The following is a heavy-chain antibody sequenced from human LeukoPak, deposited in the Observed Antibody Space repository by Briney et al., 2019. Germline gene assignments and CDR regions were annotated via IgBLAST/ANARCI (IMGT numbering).Heavy chain of an antibody. CDR2: ISSSSSYI. CDR3: ARDTSLLEWLFLPGDMWFGGNIDY. CDR1: GFTFGSYS. Sequence: GGSLRLSCAASGFTFGSYSMNWVRQAPGKGLEWVSSISSSSSYIYYADSVKGRFTISRDNAKNSLYLQMNSLRAEDTAVYYCARDTSLLEWLFLPGDMWFGGNIDYWGQGTLVTVSS. V-gene: IGHV3-21*01. D-gene: IGHD3-3*01. J-gene: IGHJ4*02.